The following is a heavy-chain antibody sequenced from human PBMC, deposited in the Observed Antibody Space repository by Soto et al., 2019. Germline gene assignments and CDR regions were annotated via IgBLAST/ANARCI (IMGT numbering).Heavy chain of an antibody. V-gene: IGHV3-64*01. D-gene: IGHD3-16*01. CDR3: TSSNWG. CDR2: ISSNGGST. J-gene: IGHJ4*02. CDR1: GFTFSSYA. Sequence: EVQLVESGGGLVQPGGSLRLSCAASGFTFSSYAMHWVRQAPGKGLEYVSAISSNGGSTYYANSVKGRFTISRDNSKNTLYLQMGSLRAEDMAVYYCTSSNWGWGQGTLVTVSS.